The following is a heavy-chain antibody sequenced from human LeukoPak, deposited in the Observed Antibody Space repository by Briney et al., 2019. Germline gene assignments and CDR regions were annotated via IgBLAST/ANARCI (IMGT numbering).Heavy chain of an antibody. Sequence: GGSLRLSCSASGFTFSSYWMSWVRQAPGKGLEWVANIKQDGSEKYYVDSVKGRFTISRDNAKNSLYLQMNSLRAEDTAVYYCARGANDILTARGYYYMDVWGKGTTVTVSS. CDR2: IKQDGSEK. V-gene: IGHV3-7*01. D-gene: IGHD3-9*01. J-gene: IGHJ6*03. CDR1: GFTFSSYW. CDR3: ARGANDILTARGYYYMDV.